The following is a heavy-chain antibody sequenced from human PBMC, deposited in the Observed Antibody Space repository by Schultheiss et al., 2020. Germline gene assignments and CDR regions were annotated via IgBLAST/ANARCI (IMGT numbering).Heavy chain of an antibody. CDR3: ARSPGNWFDP. D-gene: IGHD3-10*01. Sequence: GGSLRLSCAASGFTVSSNYMSWVRQAPGKGLEWVSYISSSSSYTNYADSVKGRFTISRDNAKNSLYLQMNSLRAEDTAVYYCARSPGNWFDPWGQGTLVTVSS. J-gene: IGHJ5*02. CDR1: GFTVSSNY. CDR2: ISSSSSYT. V-gene: IGHV3-11*03.